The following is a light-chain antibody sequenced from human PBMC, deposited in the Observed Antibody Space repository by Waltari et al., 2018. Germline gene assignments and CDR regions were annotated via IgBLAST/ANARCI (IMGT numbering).Light chain of an antibody. CDR1: ALPKQY. CDR2: KDS. Sequence: SYELTQPPSVSVSPGQTARITCSGDALPKQYAYWYQQKPGQAPVLVIYKDSERLSGIPERFSGSSSGTTVTLTISGVQAEDEADYYCQSADSSGTYHVVFGGGTKLTVL. V-gene: IGLV3-25*03. J-gene: IGLJ2*01. CDR3: QSADSSGTYHVV.